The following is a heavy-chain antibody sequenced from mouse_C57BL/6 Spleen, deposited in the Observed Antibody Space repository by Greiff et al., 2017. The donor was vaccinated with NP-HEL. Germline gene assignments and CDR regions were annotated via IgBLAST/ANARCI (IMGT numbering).Heavy chain of an antibody. V-gene: IGHV1-66*01. CDR1: GYSFTSYY. J-gene: IGHJ3*01. D-gene: IGHD2-4*01. CDR3: ARGYDYDETWFAY. CDR2: IDPGSGNT. Sequence: QVQLQQSGPELVKPGASVKISCKASGYSFTSYYIHWVKQRPGQGLEWIGWIDPGSGNTKYNEKFKGKATLTADTSSRNAYMQLSSRTSEDSAVYYCARGYDYDETWFAYWGQGTLVTVSA.